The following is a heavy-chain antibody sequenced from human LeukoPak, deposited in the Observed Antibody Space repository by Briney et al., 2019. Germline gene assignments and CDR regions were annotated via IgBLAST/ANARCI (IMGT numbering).Heavy chain of an antibody. Sequence: SGGSLRLSCAASGFTFSSYAMSWVRQAPGKGLEWVSAISGSGGSTYYADSVKGRFTLSRDNSKNTLYLQMNSLRAEDTAIYYCAKDSDFWSGSSSDFDYWGQGTLVTVSS. CDR2: ISGSGGST. CDR1: GFTFSSYA. CDR3: AKDSDFWSGSSSDFDY. D-gene: IGHD3-3*01. V-gene: IGHV3-23*01. J-gene: IGHJ4*02.